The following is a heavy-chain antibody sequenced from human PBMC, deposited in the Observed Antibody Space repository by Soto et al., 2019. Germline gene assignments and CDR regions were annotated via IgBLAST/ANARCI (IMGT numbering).Heavy chain of an antibody. CDR1: GFTVSSNY. V-gene: IGHV3-66*01. CDR3: ARGGESYPFDP. Sequence: ESGGGLVQPGGSLRLSCAASGFTVSSNYMSWVRQAPGKGLEWVSVIYRGGSTYYSDSVKGRFTISRDNSKNTLYLQMNSLRAEDTAVYYCARGGESYPFDPWGQGTLVTVSS. J-gene: IGHJ5*02. CDR2: IYRGGST.